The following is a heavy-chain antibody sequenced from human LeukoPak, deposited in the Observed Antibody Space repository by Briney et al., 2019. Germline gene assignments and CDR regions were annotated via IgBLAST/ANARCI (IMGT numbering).Heavy chain of an antibody. D-gene: IGHD3-16*02. CDR1: GYTFTSYA. CDR3: ARDHYDYVWGSYRWYYFDY. Sequence: GASVKVSCKASGYTFTSYAMHWVRQAPGQRLEWMGWINAGNGNTKYSQKFQGRVAITRDTFASTAYMELSSLRSEDTAVYYCARDHYDYVWGSYRWYYFDYWGQGTLVTVSS. J-gene: IGHJ4*02. V-gene: IGHV1-3*01. CDR2: INAGNGNT.